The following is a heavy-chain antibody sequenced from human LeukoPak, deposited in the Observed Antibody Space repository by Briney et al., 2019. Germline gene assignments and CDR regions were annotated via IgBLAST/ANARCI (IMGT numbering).Heavy chain of an antibody. D-gene: IGHD3-22*01. CDR3: ATYSSGYEDY. Sequence: PSETLSLTCAVYGGSFSGYYWSWIRQPPGKGLEWIGEINHSGSTNYNPSLKSRVTISVDTSKNQFSLKLSSVTAADTAVYYCATYSSGYEDYWGQGTLVTVSS. CDR2: INHSGST. CDR1: GGSFSGYY. J-gene: IGHJ4*02. V-gene: IGHV4-34*01.